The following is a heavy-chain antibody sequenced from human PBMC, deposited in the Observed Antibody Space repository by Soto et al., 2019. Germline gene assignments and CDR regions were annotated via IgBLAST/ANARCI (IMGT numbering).Heavy chain of an antibody. CDR3: ARRYGSGFDY. CDR1: GGSISSYY. CDR2: IYYSGST. V-gene: IGHV4-59*08. Sequence: QVQLQESGPGLVKPSETLSLTCTVSGGSISSYYWSWIRQPPGKGLEWIGYIYYSGSTNYNPSHKSRVTISVDTSKNQFSLKLSSVTAADTAVYYCARRYGSGFDYWGQGTLVTVSS. D-gene: IGHD6-19*01. J-gene: IGHJ4*02.